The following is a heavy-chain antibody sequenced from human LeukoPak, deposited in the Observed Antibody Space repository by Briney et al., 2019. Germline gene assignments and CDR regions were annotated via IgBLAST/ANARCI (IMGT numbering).Heavy chain of an antibody. CDR1: GGSFSGYY. CDR3: AAVTTVRGAPAY. CDR2: INHSGST. V-gene: IGHV4-34*01. D-gene: IGHD3-10*01. J-gene: IGHJ4*02. Sequence: PSETLSLTCAVCGGSFSGYYWSWIRQPPGKGLEWFGEINHSGSTNYNPSLKSRVTISVDTSKNQFSLKLSSVTAADTAVYYCAAVTTVRGAPAYWGQGTLVTVSS.